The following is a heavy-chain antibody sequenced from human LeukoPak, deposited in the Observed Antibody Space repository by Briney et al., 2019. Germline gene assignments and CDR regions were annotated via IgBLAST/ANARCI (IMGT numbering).Heavy chain of an antibody. CDR2: IYTSGST. CDR1: GGSISSGSYY. CDR3: ASPEGY. Sequence: PSETLSLTCTVSGGSISSGSYYWSWIRQPAGKGLEWIGRIYTSGSTNYNPSLKSRVTISVDTSKNQFSLKLSSVTAVDTAVYYCASPEGYWGQGTLVTVSS. V-gene: IGHV4-61*02. J-gene: IGHJ4*02.